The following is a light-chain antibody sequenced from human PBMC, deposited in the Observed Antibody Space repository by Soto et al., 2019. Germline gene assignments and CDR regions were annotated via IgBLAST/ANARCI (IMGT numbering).Light chain of an antibody. V-gene: IGLV2-14*01. Sequence: QSALTQPASVSGSPGQWITISCSGTSTDVGGYNYVSWYQQHPGKAPKLMIYDVSNRPSGVSNRFSGSKSGNTASLTISGLQSEDEADYYCSSYTSSRNFYVFGTGTKLTVL. CDR1: STDVGGYNY. CDR2: DVS. CDR3: SSYTSSRNFYV. J-gene: IGLJ1*01.